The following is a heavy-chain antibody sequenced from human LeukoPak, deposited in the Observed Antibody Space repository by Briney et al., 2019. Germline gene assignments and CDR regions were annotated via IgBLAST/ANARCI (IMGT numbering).Heavy chain of an antibody. V-gene: IGHV3-66*01. CDR3: ARGITGYSGYDY. D-gene: IGHD5-12*01. J-gene: IGHJ4*02. Sequence: HSGGSLRLSCAASGFTVSSNYMSWVRQAPGKGLEWVSVFYHSDSTYHADSVKGRFIISRDNSKNTLYLQMNSLRAEDTAVYYCARGITGYSGYDYWGQGTLVTVSS. CDR1: GFTVSSNY. CDR2: FYHSDST.